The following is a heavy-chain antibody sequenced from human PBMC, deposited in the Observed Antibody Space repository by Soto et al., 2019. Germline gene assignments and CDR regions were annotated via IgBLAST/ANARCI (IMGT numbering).Heavy chain of an antibody. D-gene: IGHD2-2*02. V-gene: IGHV3-30-3*01. Sequence: QVQLVESGGGVVQPGRSLRLSCAASGFTFSSYAMHWVRQAPGKGLEWVAGISYDGSNKYYADSVKGRFTISRDNSKNTLCLQMNSLRAEDTAVYYCARAKCSSTSCYTGPDYWGQGTLVTVSS. CDR2: ISYDGSNK. CDR1: GFTFSSYA. CDR3: ARAKCSSTSCYTGPDY. J-gene: IGHJ4*02.